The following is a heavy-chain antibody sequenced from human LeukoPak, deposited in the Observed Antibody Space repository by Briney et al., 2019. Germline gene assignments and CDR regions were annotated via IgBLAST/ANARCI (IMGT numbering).Heavy chain of an antibody. D-gene: IGHD2-2*01. CDR2: INQDGGEK. CDR1: GFTLGHYW. V-gene: IGHV3-7*01. Sequence: GGSLRLSCAASGFTLGHYWMSFVRQAPGKGLEWVANINQDGGEKYYVDSVKGRFTISRDNAKNSLYLQMNSLRAEDTAVYHCATGRSCTTCYLPDYWGQGTLVTVSS. J-gene: IGHJ4*02. CDR3: ATGRSCTTCYLPDY.